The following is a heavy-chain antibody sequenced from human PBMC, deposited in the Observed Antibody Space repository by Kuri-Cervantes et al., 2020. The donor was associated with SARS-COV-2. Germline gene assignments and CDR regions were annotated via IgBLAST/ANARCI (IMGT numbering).Heavy chain of an antibody. CDR3: AKEMGATKYFQH. CDR2: ISSSSRTM. V-gene: IGHV3-48*01. CDR1: GFTFSNYD. D-gene: IGHD1-26*01. Sequence: LALTCAASGFTFSNYDMNWVRQAPGKGLEWVSYISSSSRTMYNADSVKGRFTISRDNSKNTLYLQMNSLRAEDTAVYYCAKEMGATKYFQHWGQGTLVTVSS. J-gene: IGHJ1*01.